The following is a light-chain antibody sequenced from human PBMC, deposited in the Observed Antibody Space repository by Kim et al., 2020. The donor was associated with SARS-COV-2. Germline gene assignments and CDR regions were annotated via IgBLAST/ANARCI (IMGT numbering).Light chain of an antibody. CDR3: QAWDSSTVV. V-gene: IGLV3-1*01. CDR1: KLGDKY. CDR2: QDS. J-gene: IGLJ2*01. Sequence: SYELTQPPSVSVSPGQTASITCSGDKLGDKYACWYQQKPGQSPVLVIYQDSKRPSGIPERFSGSNSGKTATLTISGTQAMDEAEYHCQAWDSSTVVFGGG.